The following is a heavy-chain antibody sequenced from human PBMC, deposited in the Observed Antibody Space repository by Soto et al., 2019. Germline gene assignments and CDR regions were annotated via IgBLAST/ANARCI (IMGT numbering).Heavy chain of an antibody. CDR1: GFTFNKHA. J-gene: IGHJ4*02. CDR3: ARIPYDNSGTIFDY. V-gene: IGHV3-53*01. CDR2: IYAGTIT. D-gene: IGHD3-22*01. Sequence: PGGSLRLSCVASGFTFNKHALAWVRQAPGKGLEWVSVIYAGTITYYADSVKGRFTIYRDNSKNTLNLEMNSLRVEDTAVYYCARIPYDNSGTIFDYWGQGTLVTVSS.